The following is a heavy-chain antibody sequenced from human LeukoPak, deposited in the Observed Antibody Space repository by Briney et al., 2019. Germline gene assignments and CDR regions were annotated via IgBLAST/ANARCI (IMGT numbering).Heavy chain of an antibody. D-gene: IGHD3-10*01. Sequence: SETLSLTCSVSGGSLSGHYWTWMRQPPGKGLEWIGYIYYGGTTKYNPSLKSRVSISVDTSKKQISLRLNSVTAADTAEYYRARHIESGTNDAFDIWGQGTMVTVSS. CDR3: ARHIESGTNDAFDI. V-gene: IGHV4-59*08. CDR1: GGSLSGHY. CDR2: IYYGGTT. J-gene: IGHJ3*02.